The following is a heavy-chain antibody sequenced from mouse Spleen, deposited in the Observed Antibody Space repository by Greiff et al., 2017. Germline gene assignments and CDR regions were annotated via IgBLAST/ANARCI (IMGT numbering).Heavy chain of an antibody. CDR1: GYTFTSYW. J-gene: IGHJ1*01. V-gene: IGHV1-50*01. Sequence: QVQLQQSGAELVKPGASVKLSCKASGYTFTSYWMQWVKPRPGQGLEWIGYIDPSDSYTNYNQKFKGKATLTADTSSSTAYMQLSSLTSEDSAVYYCARLHWYFDVWGAGTTVTVSS. CDR3: ARLHWYFDV. CDR2: IDPSDSYT.